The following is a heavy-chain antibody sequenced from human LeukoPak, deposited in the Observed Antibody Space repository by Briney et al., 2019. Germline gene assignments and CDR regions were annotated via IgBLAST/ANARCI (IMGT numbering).Heavy chain of an antibody. V-gene: IGHV4-38-2*01. J-gene: IGHJ4*02. CDR3: TRLNWVVDY. Sequence: SETLTLTCAVSSYSISGCYHWGWIRQPPGKGLEVIGNSYRSGITYYNPSLKSRVTISVDKSKNHFSLKLTSVTAADPAVYYCTRLNWVVDYWGQGTLVTVSS. D-gene: IGHD1-1*01. CDR2: SYRSGIT. CDR1: SYSISGCYH.